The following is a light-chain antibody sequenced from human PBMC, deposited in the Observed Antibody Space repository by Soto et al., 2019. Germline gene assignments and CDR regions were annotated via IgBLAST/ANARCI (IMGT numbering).Light chain of an antibody. CDR1: SSDIGRYNY. Sequence: QSALAQPASVSESPGQSITISCTGTSSDIGRYNYVSWYQQHPGQAPKLMIFDVNVRPSGVSNRFSGSKSGNTASLTISGLQAEDEADYYCSSYTYSSTRVFGTGTKLTVL. V-gene: IGLV2-14*01. J-gene: IGLJ1*01. CDR3: SSYTYSSTRV. CDR2: DVN.